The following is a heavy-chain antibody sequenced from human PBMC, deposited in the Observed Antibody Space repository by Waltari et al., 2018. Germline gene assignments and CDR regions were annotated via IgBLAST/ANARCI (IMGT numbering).Heavy chain of an antibody. CDR3: ARRALGSAAHDAFDI. Sequence: EVQLVQSGAEVKKPGESLKISCKGSGYSFTSYWIGWVRQMPGKGLEWMGIIYPGDSDTSYSPSFQGQVTISADKSISTAYLQWSSLKASDTAMYYCARRALGSAAHDAFDIWGQGTMVTVSS. V-gene: IGHV5-51*01. J-gene: IGHJ3*02. D-gene: IGHD7-27*01. CDR2: IYPGDSDT. CDR1: GYSFTSYW.